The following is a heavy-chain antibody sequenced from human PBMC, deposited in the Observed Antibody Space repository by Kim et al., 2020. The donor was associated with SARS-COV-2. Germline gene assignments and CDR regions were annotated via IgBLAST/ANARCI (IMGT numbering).Heavy chain of an antibody. J-gene: IGHJ4*02. D-gene: IGHD6-6*01. V-gene: IGHV3-21*01. CDR3: ASDRAQYSSSPYFDY. Sequence: DSVRGRFTISKDNAKNSLYLQMNSLRAEDTAVYYCASDRAQYSSSPYFDYSGQGTLVTVSS.